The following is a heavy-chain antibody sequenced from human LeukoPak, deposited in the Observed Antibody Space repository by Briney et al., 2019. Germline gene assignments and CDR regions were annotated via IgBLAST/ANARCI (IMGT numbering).Heavy chain of an antibody. D-gene: IGHD6-13*01. V-gene: IGHV3-23*01. CDR3: AKDRRQLANFDY. Sequence: GGSLRLSCVASGFTFSSYGMSWVRQAPGKGLEWVSGFGGGGGPTYYADSVKGRFTISRDNSKNTLYLQMNSLKADDTAVYYCAKDRRQLANFDYWGQGTLVTVSS. CDR1: GFTFSSYG. CDR2: FGGGGGPT. J-gene: IGHJ4*02.